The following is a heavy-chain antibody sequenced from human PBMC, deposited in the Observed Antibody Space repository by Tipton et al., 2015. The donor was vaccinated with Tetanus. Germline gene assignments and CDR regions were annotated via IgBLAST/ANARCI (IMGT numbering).Heavy chain of an antibody. CDR3: ARVSTPVVPAAICYYGMDV. CDR2: IYYSGST. CDR1: GGSISSGDYY. V-gene: IGHV4-30-4*01. D-gene: IGHD2-2*02. J-gene: IGHJ6*02. Sequence: LRLSCTVSGGSISSGDYYWSWIRQPPGKGLEWIGYIYYSGSTYYNPSLKSRVTISVDTSKNQFSLKLSSVTAADTAVYYCARVSTPVVPAAICYYGMDVWGQGTRVAVSS.